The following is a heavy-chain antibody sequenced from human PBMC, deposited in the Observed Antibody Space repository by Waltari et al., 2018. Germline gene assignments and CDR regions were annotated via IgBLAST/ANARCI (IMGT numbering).Heavy chain of an antibody. V-gene: IGHV3-30-3*01. CDR1: GFTFSSYA. J-gene: IGHJ3*02. Sequence: QVQLVESGGGVVQPGRSLRLPCAASGFTFSSYAMPWVRQAPGKGLEWVAVISYDGSNKYYADSVKGRFTISRDNSKNTLYLQMNSLRAEDTAVYYCARDPGYSSSWYLGAFDIWGQGTMVTVSS. D-gene: IGHD6-13*01. CDR3: ARDPGYSSSWYLGAFDI. CDR2: ISYDGSNK.